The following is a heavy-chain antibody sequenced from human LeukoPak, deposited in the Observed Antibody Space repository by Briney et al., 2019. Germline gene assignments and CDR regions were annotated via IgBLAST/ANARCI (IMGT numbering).Heavy chain of an antibody. CDR3: AKTRWGGGDYQAFDY. CDR2: ISYDGSNK. V-gene: IGHV3-30*18. Sequence: GGSLRLSCAASGFTFSSYGMHWVRQAPGKGLEWVAVISYDGSNKYYADSVKGRFTISRDNSKSTLYLQMNSLRAEDTAVYYCAKTRWGGGDYQAFDYWGQGTLVTVSS. J-gene: IGHJ4*02. CDR1: GFTFSSYG. D-gene: IGHD4-17*01.